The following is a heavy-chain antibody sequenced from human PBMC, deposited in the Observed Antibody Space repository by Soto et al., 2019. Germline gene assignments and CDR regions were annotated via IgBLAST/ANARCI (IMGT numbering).Heavy chain of an antibody. J-gene: IGHJ5*02. CDR1: GGSISSGGYY. D-gene: IGHD2-2*01. CDR2: IYHSGST. V-gene: IGHV4-31*03. CDR3: ARGAGYCSSTSCMYWFDP. Sequence: SETLSLTCTVSGGSISSGGYYWSWIRQHPGKGLEWIGYIYHSGSTYYNPSLKSRVTISVDTSKNQFSLKLGSVTAADTAVYYCARGAGYCSSTSCMYWFDPWGQGTLVTVSS.